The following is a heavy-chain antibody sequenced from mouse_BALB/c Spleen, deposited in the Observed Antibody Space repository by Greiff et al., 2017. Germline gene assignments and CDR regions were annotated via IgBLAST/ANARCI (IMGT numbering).Heavy chain of an antibody. D-gene: IGHD2-13*01. CDR2: ISSGSSTI. V-gene: IGHV5-17*02. CDR3: TRDYNFDY. CDR1: GFTFSSFG. Sequence: EVQVVESGGGLVQPGGSRKLSCAASGFTFSSFGMHWVRQAPEKGLEWVAYISSGSSTIYYADTVKGRFTISRDNPKNTLFLQMTSLRSEDTAMYYCTRDYNFDYWGQGTTLTVSS. J-gene: IGHJ2*01.